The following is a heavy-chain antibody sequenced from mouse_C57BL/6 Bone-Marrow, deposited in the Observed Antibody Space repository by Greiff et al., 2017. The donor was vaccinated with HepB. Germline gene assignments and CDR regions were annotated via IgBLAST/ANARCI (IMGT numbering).Heavy chain of an antibody. V-gene: IGHV1-64*01. J-gene: IGHJ1*03. CDR3: ARDYGSSSYFDV. Sequence: VQLQQPGAELVKPGASVKLSCKASGYTFTSYWMHWVKQRPGQGLEWIGMIHPNSGSTNYNEKFKSKATLTVDKSSSTAYMQLSSLTSEDSAVYYCARDYGSSSYFDVWGTGTTVTVSS. D-gene: IGHD1-1*01. CDR2: IHPNSGST. CDR1: GYTFTSYW.